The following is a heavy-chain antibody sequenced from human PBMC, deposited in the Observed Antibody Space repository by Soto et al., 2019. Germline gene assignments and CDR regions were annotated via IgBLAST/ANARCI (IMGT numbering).Heavy chain of an antibody. CDR1: GFTFSSFA. V-gene: IGHV3-23*01. D-gene: IGHD2-8*01. Sequence: GGSLRLSCAASGFTFSSFAMSWVRQAPGKGLDWVSAISGSGGSTYSADSVKGRFTISRDNSKNTLFLQMNSLRVEDTAVYYCAKNGLSDSPSAIDSWGQGTLVTVSS. J-gene: IGHJ4*02. CDR2: ISGSGGST. CDR3: AKNGLSDSPSAIDS.